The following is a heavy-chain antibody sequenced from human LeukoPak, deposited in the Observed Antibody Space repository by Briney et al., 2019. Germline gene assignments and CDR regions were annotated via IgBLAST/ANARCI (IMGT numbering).Heavy chain of an antibody. J-gene: IGHJ4*02. V-gene: IGHV1-2*07. CDR3: ARGYGYCSGGSCDY. Sequence: PGASAKVSCKPSGYIFTGYYMHWVRQAPGQGLEWMGWINPNSGGTNYAHKFQGRVTMTRDTSISTAYMEMSRLRSDETAVYYCARGYGYCSGGSCDYWGQGTLVTVSS. CDR1: GYIFTGYY. CDR2: INPNSGGT. D-gene: IGHD2-15*01.